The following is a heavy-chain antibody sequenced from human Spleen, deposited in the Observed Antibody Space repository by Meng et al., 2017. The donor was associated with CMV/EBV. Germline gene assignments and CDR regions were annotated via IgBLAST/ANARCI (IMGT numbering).Heavy chain of an antibody. V-gene: IGHV3-30-3*01. CDR1: GFTFSSYA. CDR2: ISYDGSNK. CDR3: ASPFYSQVGDGVDV. Sequence: GGSLRLSCAASGFTFSSYAMHWVRQAPGKGLEWVAVISYDGSNKYYADSVKGRFTISRDNSKNTLYLQMNSLRAEDTAIYFCASPFYSQVGDGVDVWGQGTTVTVSS. J-gene: IGHJ6*02. D-gene: IGHD4-11*01.